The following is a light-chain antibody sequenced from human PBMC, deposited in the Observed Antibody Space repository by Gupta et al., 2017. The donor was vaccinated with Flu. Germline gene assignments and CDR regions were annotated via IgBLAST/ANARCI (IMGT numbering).Light chain of an antibody. CDR2: GAS. CDR3: QQYGGSSA. Sequence: EVVLTQSPGTLSLSPGESATLSCRTSQSLTASYFAWYQQTIGQPPRLLIYGASSRAAGVPDRFSGSGSGTDFTLTITRLEPEDFAVYYWQQYGGSSAFGGGTKVEIK. V-gene: IGKV3-20*01. J-gene: IGKJ4*01. CDR1: QSLTASY.